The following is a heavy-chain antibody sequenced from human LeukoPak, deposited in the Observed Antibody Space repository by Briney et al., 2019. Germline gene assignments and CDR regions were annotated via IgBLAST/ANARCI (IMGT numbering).Heavy chain of an antibody. CDR3: ARNDGGFCSGGSCYVRWFDP. CDR2: ISSSSSYI. D-gene: IGHD2-15*01. V-gene: IGHV3-21*01. J-gene: IGHJ5*02. CDR1: GFTFSSYS. Sequence: GGSLRLSCAASGFTFSSYSMNWVRQAPGKGLEWVSSISSSSSYIYYADSVKGRFTISRDNAKNSLYLQMNSLRAEDTAVYYCARNDGGFCSGGSCYVRWFDPWGQGTLVTVSS.